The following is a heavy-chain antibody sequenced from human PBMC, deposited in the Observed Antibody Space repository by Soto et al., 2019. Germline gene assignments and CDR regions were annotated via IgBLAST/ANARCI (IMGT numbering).Heavy chain of an antibody. CDR2: ISAYNDNT. V-gene: IGHV1-18*01. CDR3: AREGYYYGSGSYSPPRYYGMDV. CDR1: GYTFTNYG. J-gene: IGHJ6*02. Sequence: QIQLLQSGAEVKKAGASVKVSCKASGYTFTNYGISWVRQALGQGLEWMGWISAYNDNTNYAQKFQGRVTLTTDTSTRTAYMELRSLTSYDTAVYYCAREGYYYGSGSYSPPRYYGMDVWGQGTTVTVFS. D-gene: IGHD3-10*01.